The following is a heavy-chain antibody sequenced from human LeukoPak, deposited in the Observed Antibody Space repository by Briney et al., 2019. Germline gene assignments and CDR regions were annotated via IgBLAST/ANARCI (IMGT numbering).Heavy chain of an antibody. V-gene: IGHV3-23*01. CDR3: AKSYDTSGRRAFDI. D-gene: IGHD3-22*01. J-gene: IGHJ3*02. Sequence: GGSLRLSCAASGFTFSGYAMSWVRQAPGKGLEWVSAISIDGSHTYYANSVKGRFTISRDNSKNTLYLQMNSLRAEETAVYYCAKSYDTSGRRAFDIWGQGTMVTVSS. CDR2: ISIDGSHT. CDR1: GFTFSGYA.